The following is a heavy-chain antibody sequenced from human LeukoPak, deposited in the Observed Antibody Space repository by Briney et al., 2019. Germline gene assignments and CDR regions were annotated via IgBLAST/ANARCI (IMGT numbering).Heavy chain of an antibody. CDR2: IIPIFGTA. V-gene: IGHV1-69*13. D-gene: IGHD6-13*01. CDR3: ARAKQQLVQGFDY. J-gene: IGHJ4*02. CDR1: GGTFSSHA. Sequence: SVKVSCKASGGTFSSHAISWVRQAPGQGLEWMGGIIPIFGTANYAQKFQGRVTITADESTSTAYMELSSLRSEDTAVYYCARAKQQLVQGFDYWGQGTLVTVSS.